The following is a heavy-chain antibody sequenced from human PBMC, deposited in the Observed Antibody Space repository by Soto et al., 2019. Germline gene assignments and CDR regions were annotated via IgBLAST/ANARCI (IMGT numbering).Heavy chain of an antibody. D-gene: IGHD6-19*01. J-gene: IGHJ6*03. V-gene: IGHV1-58*02. CDR2: IVVGSGNT. CDR1: GFTFTSSA. Sequence: SVKVSCKASGFTFTSSAMQWVRQARGQRLEWIGWIVVGSGNTNYAQKFQERVTITRDMSTSTAYMELSSLRSEDTAVYYCAALAGPPYSYMDDWAKGTKVTVSS. CDR3: AALAGPPYSYMDD.